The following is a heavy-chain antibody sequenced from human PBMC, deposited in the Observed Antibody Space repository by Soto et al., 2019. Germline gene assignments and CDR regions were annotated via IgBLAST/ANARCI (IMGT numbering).Heavy chain of an antibody. CDR3: ARSRPVLLWFGESNNWFDP. Sequence: QVQLQQWGAGLLKPSETLSLTCAVYGGSFSGYYWSWIRQPPGKGLEWIGEINHSGSTNYNPSLKSRVTISVDTPKNQFSLKLSSVTAADTAVYYCARSRPVLLWFGESNNWFDPWGQGTLVTVSS. D-gene: IGHD3-10*01. CDR1: GGSFSGYY. V-gene: IGHV4-34*01. J-gene: IGHJ5*02. CDR2: INHSGST.